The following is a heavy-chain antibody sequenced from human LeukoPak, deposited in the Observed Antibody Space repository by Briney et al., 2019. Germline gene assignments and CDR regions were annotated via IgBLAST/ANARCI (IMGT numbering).Heavy chain of an antibody. D-gene: IGHD6-13*01. CDR1: GGSISSGSYY. Sequence: SETLSLTCTVSGGSISSGSYYWSSIRQPAGEGLEWNGCIYTSGSTNYNPSLKSRVTISADTSKNQFSLKLSSVTAADTAVYYCARVRIAAAGKFGPYYYYMDVWGKGTTVTISS. J-gene: IGHJ6*03. CDR3: ARVRIAAAGKFGPYYYYMDV. CDR2: IYTSGST. V-gene: IGHV4-61*10.